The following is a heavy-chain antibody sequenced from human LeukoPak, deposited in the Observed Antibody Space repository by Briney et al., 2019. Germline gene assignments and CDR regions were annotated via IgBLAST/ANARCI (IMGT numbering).Heavy chain of an antibody. Sequence: SETLSLTCTVSGGTISIYYWTWIRQPPGKGLEWIGYISDSGGTNYNPSLNSRVTISVDTSKKQFSLKLSSVTAADTAVYFCARQPKPTTHFDYWGQGTLVTVSS. CDR3: ARQPKPTTHFDY. CDR1: GGTISIYY. J-gene: IGHJ4*02. CDR2: ISDSGGT. V-gene: IGHV4-59*08. D-gene: IGHD4-17*01.